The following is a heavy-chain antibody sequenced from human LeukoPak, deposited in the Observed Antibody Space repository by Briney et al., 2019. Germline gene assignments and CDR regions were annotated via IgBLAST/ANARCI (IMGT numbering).Heavy chain of an antibody. CDR3: GRIPAAGSLKGSFDI. CDR2: IYPGDSDT. J-gene: IGHJ3*02. CDR1: GYSFTTYW. V-gene: IGHV5-51*01. D-gene: IGHD6-13*01. Sequence: GESLKISCKGSGYSFTTYWIGWVRQLPGKGLEWMGIIYPGDSDTTYSPSFQGQVTISADKSISTAYLQWSSLKASDSAMYYCGRIPAAGSLKGSFDIWGQGTMVTVSS.